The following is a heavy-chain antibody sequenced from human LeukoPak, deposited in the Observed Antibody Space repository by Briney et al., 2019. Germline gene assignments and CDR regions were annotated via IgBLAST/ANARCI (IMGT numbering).Heavy chain of an antibody. V-gene: IGHV1-69*05. D-gene: IGHD6-13*01. CDR3: AKQLADDAFDI. CDR2: IIPIFGTA. Sequence: GASVKVSCKASGGTFSSYAISWVRQAPGQGLEWMGGIIPIFGTANYAQKFQGRVTITTDESTSTAYMELSSLRSEDTAVYYCAKQLADDAFDIWGQGTMVTVSS. CDR1: GGTFSSYA. J-gene: IGHJ3*02.